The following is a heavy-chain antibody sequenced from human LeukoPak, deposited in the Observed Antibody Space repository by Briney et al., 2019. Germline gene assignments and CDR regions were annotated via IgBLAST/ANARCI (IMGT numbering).Heavy chain of an antibody. CDR1: GFTFDVYA. Sequence: PGGSLRLSCAASGFTFDVYAMHWVRQAPGKGLEWVSGISWNSGSIGYADSVKGRFTISRDNAKNSLYLQMNSLRAEDTALYHCARNNGMDVWGQGTTVIVSS. V-gene: IGHV3-9*01. J-gene: IGHJ6*02. CDR2: ISWNSGSI. CDR3: ARNNGMDV.